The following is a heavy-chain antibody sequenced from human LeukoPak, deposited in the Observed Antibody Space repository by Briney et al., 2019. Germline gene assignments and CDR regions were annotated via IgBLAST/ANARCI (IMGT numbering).Heavy chain of an antibody. CDR3: AKDGLWFGESPRAK. CDR1: GYTFTSYY. CDR2: INPSGGST. D-gene: IGHD3-10*01. Sequence: ASVKVSCKASGYTFTSYYMHWVRQAPGQGLEWMGIINPSGGSTSYAQKFQGRVTMTRDMSTGTVYMELSSLRSEDTAVYYCAKDGLWFGESPRAKGGQGTLVTVSS. J-gene: IGHJ4*02. V-gene: IGHV1-46*01.